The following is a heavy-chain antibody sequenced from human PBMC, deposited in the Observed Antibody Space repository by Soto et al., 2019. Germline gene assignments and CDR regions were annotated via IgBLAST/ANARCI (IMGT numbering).Heavy chain of an antibody. D-gene: IGHD4-17*01. CDR3: ATFVYGDCVFLGGIDV. J-gene: IGHJ6*02. CDR1: GDSVSSNSAA. Sequence: SQTLSLTCAISGDSVSSNSAAWNWVRQSPSRGLEWLGRTYYRSKWYNDYAVSVKSRITINPDTSKNQFSLQLNSVTPEDTAVYYCATFVYGDCVFLGGIDVWCQGTTVTVSS. V-gene: IGHV6-1*01. CDR2: TYYRSKWYN.